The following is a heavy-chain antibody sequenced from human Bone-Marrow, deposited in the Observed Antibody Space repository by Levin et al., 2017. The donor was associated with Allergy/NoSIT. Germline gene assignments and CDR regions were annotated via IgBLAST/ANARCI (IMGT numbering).Heavy chain of an antibody. CDR1: GLSLRNARMG. CDR3: ARVNSDSYYYTRGSPRFDP. J-gene: IGHJ5*02. V-gene: IGHV2-26*01. CDR2: IFSVDEK. Sequence: SGPTLVKPTETLTLTCTVSGLSLRNARMGVAWIRQPPGKALEWLAHIFSVDEKAYSASLRSRLTVSKDTSANHVVLTMTNMGPVDTGTYYCARVNSDSYYYTRGSPRFDPWGPGTSVTVSS. D-gene: IGHD3-10*01.